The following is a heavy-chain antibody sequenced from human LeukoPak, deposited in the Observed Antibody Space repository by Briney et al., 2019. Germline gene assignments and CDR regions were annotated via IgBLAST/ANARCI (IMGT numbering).Heavy chain of an antibody. J-gene: IGHJ4*02. CDR3: ARGRGIGELLEYYFDY. CDR2: INHSGST. D-gene: IGHD3-10*01. CDR1: GGSFSGYC. V-gene: IGHV4-34*01. Sequence: PSETLSLTCAVYGGSFSGYCWSWIRQPPGKGLEWIGEINHSGSTNYNPSLKSRVTISVDTSKNQFSLKLSSVTAADTAVYYCARGRGIGELLEYYFDYWGQGTLVTVSS.